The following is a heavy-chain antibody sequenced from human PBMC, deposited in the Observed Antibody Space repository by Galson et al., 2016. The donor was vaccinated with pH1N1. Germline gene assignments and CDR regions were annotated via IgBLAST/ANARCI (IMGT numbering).Heavy chain of an antibody. CDR3: AKEIQRGSYGMDV. J-gene: IGHJ6*02. CDR1: GFTFHDYT. CDR2: VSWDGGST. Sequence: SLRLSCAASGFTFHDYTMHWVRQTPGKGLEWVSLVSWDGGSTYYADYVKGPFTVSRDNSKNSLYLQMNSLRSEDTALYYCAKEIQRGSYGMDVWGRGTTVTVSS. D-gene: IGHD3-16*01. V-gene: IGHV3-43*01.